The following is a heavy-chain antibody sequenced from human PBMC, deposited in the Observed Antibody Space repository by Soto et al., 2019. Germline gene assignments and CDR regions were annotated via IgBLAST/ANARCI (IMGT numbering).Heavy chain of an antibody. J-gene: IGHJ6*03. CDR2: ISAYNGNT. CDR1: GYTFTSYG. V-gene: IGHV1-18*01. Sequence: ASVKVSCKTSGYTFTSYGVTWVRQAPGQGLEWMGWISAYNGNTHCAQKFQDRLTMTTDTSTSTAYMELRSLRSDDTAVYYCARATNYGDIVVVPAAISPYYYYMDVWGKGTTVTVSS. D-gene: IGHD2-2*01. CDR3: ARATNYGDIVVVPAAISPYYYYMDV.